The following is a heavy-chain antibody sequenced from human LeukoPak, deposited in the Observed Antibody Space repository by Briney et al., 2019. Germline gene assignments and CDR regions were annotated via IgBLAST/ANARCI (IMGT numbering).Heavy chain of an antibody. D-gene: IGHD3-9*01. J-gene: IGHJ4*02. V-gene: IGHV1-2*06. CDR2: INPNSGGT. CDR3: ARDDYDILTGYQIFDY. CDR1: GYTFTGYY. Sequence: ASVKVSCTASGYTFTGYYMHWVRQAPGQGLEWMGRINPNSGGTNYAQKFQGRVTMTRDTSISTAYMELSRLRSDDTAVYYCARDDYDILTGYQIFDYWGQGTLVTVSS.